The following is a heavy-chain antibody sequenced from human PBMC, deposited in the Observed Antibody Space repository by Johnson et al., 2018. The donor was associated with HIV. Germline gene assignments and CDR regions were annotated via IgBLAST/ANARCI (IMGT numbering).Heavy chain of an antibody. Sequence: QLVESGGGLVQPGRSLRLSCAASGFTFDDYAMHWVRQAPGKGLEWVSGISWNSGSIGYADSVKGRFTISRDNAKNSLYLQMNSLRAEDTALYYCAKDKRGYSSSWYSAFDIWGQGTMVTVSS. CDR2: ISWNSGSI. J-gene: IGHJ3*02. V-gene: IGHV3-9*01. D-gene: IGHD6-13*01. CDR3: AKDKRGYSSSWYSAFDI. CDR1: GFTFDDYA.